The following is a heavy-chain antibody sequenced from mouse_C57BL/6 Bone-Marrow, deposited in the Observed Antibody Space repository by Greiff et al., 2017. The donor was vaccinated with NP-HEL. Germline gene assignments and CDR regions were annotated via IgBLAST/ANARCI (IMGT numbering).Heavy chain of an antibody. V-gene: IGHV1-72*01. J-gene: IGHJ3*01. Sequence: QVQLQQPGAELVKPGASVKLSCKASGYTFTSYWMHWVKQRPGRGLEWIGRIDPNSGGTKYNEKFKSKATLTVDKPSSTAYMQLSSLTSEDSAVYYCARALSTMVTTGWFAYWGQGTLVTVSA. D-gene: IGHD2-2*01. CDR2: IDPNSGGT. CDR3: ARALSTMVTTGWFAY. CDR1: GYTFTSYW.